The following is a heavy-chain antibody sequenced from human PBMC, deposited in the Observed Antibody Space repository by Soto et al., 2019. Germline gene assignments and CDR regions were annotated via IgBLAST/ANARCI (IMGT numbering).Heavy chain of an antibody. D-gene: IGHD6-6*01. Sequence: QVQLVESGGGGVQPGRSLRLSCAASGFTFSSYGMHWVRQAPGKGLEWVAVISYDGSNKYYADSVKGRFTISRDNSKNPLYLQMNSLRAEDTAVYYCAKDRDSSSFDYWGQGTLVTVSS. CDR3: AKDRDSSSFDY. J-gene: IGHJ4*02. V-gene: IGHV3-30*18. CDR1: GFTFSSYG. CDR2: ISYDGSNK.